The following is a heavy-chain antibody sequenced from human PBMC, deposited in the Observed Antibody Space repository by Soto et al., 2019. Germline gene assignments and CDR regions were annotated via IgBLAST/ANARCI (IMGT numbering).Heavy chain of an antibody. V-gene: IGHV3-23*01. Sequence: VGSLRLSCAASGFTFSSYAMSWVRQAPVKGLEWVSTISGSDGRTYSTDSVKGRFTISRDNSRNTAYLQMNSLRVEDTAVYYCAKGVSQYTPLALFDYWGRGTLVTVSS. CDR2: ISGSDGRT. J-gene: IGHJ4*02. CDR1: GFTFSSYA. D-gene: IGHD5-18*01. CDR3: AKGVSQYTPLALFDY.